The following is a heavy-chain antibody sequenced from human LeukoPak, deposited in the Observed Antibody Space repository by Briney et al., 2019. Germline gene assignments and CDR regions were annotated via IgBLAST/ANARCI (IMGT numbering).Heavy chain of an antibody. V-gene: IGHV3-21*01. CDR2: ISSSSSYI. D-gene: IGHD6-13*01. J-gene: IGHJ3*02. Sequence: GGSLRLSCAASGFTFSSYSMNWVRQAPGKELEWVSSISSSSSYIYYADSVKGRFTISRDNAKNSLYLQMNSLRAEDTAVYYCARPDEQQLVRDAFDIWGQGTMVTVSS. CDR3: ARPDEQQLVRDAFDI. CDR1: GFTFSSYS.